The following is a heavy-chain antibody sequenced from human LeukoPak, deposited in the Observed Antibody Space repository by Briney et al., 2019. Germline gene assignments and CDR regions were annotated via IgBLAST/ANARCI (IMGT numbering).Heavy chain of an antibody. D-gene: IGHD1-26*01. CDR2: TSYSGST. V-gene: IGHV4-61*08. Sequence: PSETLSLTCTLSGGSVGSGDYYWSWIRQPPGKGLEWIGYTSYSGSTNYNPSLKSRITISIDTSKNQFFLKFSSVTAADTAVYFCASGRGYSGSFFYYFDSWGQGTLATASS. CDR1: GGSVGSGDYY. J-gene: IGHJ4*02. CDR3: ASGRGYSGSFFYYFDS.